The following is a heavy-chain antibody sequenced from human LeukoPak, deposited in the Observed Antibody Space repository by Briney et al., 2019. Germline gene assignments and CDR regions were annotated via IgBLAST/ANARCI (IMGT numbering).Heavy chain of an antibody. CDR3: TTRDCINGVCYLDY. CDR2: IKSKTDGGTT. V-gene: IGHV3-15*01. J-gene: IGHJ4*02. CDR1: GFTLSNAW. Sequence: GGSLRLSCAASGFTLSNAWMSWVRQAPGKGLEWVGRIKSKTDGGTTDYAAPAKGRFTISRDDSKNTLYLQMNSLKTEDTAVYYCTTRDCINGVCYLDYWGQGTLVTVSS. D-gene: IGHD2-8*01.